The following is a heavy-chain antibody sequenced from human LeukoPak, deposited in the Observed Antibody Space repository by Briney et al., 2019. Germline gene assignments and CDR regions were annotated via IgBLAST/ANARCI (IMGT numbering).Heavy chain of an antibody. J-gene: IGHJ3*02. D-gene: IGHD6-13*01. CDR2: INPNSGGT. CDR3: ARDHSSSWPKDDAFDI. CDR1: GYTFTGYY. V-gene: IGHV1-2*02. Sequence: ASVKVSCKASGYTFTGYYMHWVRQAPGQGLEWMGWINPNSGGTNYAQKFQGRVTMTRGTSISTAYMELSRLRSDDTAVYYCARDHSSSWPKDDAFDIWGQGTMVTVSS.